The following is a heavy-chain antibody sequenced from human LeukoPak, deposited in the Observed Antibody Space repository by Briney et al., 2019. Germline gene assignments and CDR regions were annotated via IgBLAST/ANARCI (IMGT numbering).Heavy chain of an antibody. CDR3: AKDRKVLWFGELNY. J-gene: IGHJ4*02. CDR1: GFTFSSYA. CDR2: ISGSGGST. Sequence: GGSLRLSCAASGFTFSSYAMSWVRQAPGKGLEWVSGISGSGGSTYYADSVKGRFTISRDNSKNTLYLQMDSLRAEDTAVYYCAKDRKVLWFGELNYWGQGTLVTVFS. V-gene: IGHV3-23*01. D-gene: IGHD3-10*01.